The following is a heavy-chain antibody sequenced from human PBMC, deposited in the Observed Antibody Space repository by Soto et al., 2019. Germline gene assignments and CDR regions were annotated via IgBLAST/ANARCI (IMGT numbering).Heavy chain of an antibody. J-gene: IGHJ3*02. CDR2: ISGRGVDT. CDR1: GFSFSSLA. V-gene: IGHV3-23*01. Sequence: GGSLRLSCAASGFSFSSLAMSWVRQAPGKGLEWVSSISGRGVDTLYADSVKGRFTISRDNSRNTLYLQVNSLRAEDTAVYYCARGGYYYDSSGSINPETDAFDIWGQGTMVTVSS. D-gene: IGHD3-22*01. CDR3: ARGGYYYDSSGSINPETDAFDI.